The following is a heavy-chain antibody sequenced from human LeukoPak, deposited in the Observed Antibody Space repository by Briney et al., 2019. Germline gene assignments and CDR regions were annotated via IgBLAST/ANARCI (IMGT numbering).Heavy chain of an antibody. CDR3: ASGRGSVGSHTSYFDY. CDR1: GFMFRNYG. CDR2: IFYDGSNK. V-gene: IGHV3-33*01. J-gene: IGHJ4*02. D-gene: IGHD2-15*01. Sequence: GMSLSLSCAASGFMFRNYGMHWFRQAPGKGLEWVAIIFYDGSNKYYADSVKGRFTISRDNSKNTLFLQMNSLRAEDTAVYYCASGRGSVGSHTSYFDYWGQGTLVTVSS.